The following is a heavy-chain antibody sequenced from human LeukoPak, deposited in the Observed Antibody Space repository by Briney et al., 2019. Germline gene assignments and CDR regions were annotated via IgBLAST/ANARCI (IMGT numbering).Heavy chain of an antibody. CDR2: IYYSGST. J-gene: IGHJ4*02. CDR3: ARGRDGYNFFDY. D-gene: IGHD5-24*01. Sequence: SETLSLTCTVSGGSISSGGYYWSWIRQHPGKGLEWIGYIYYSGSTYYNPSLKSRVTISVDTSKNQCSLKLSSVTAADTAVYYCARGRDGYNFFDYWGQGTLVTVSS. V-gene: IGHV4-31*03. CDR1: GGSISSGGYY.